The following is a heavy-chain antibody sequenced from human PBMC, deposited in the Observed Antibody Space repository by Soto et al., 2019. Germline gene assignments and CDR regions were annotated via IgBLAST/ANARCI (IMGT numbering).Heavy chain of an antibody. J-gene: IGHJ4*02. V-gene: IGHV3-11*06. CDR2: ISSSSSYT. CDR3: ATQEYSSSLLGY. D-gene: IGHD6-6*01. CDR1: VFTFSDYY. Sequence: SLRLSCSASVFTFSDYYMSWIRQAPGKGLEWVSYISSSSSYTNYADSVKGRSTISRDNAKNSLYLQMNSLRAEDTAVYYCATQEYSSSLLGYWGQGTLVTVSS.